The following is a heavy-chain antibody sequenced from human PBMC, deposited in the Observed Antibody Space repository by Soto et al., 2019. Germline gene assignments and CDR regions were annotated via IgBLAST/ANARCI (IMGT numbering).Heavy chain of an antibody. J-gene: IGHJ4*02. Sequence: SETRCLTCAVYGGSFSGYYWGWIRQPPGKGREWIGEINHSGSTNYTPSLKSRVTISVDTSKNQFSLKLSSVTAADTAVYYCAREQQLVYDYWGQGTLVTVSS. V-gene: IGHV4-34*01. CDR1: GGSFSGYY. CDR3: AREQQLVYDY. CDR2: INHSGST. D-gene: IGHD6-13*01.